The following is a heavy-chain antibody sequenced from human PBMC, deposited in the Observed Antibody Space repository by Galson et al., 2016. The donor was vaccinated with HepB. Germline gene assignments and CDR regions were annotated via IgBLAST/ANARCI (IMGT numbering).Heavy chain of an antibody. CDR2: ISGSGAST. CDR3: ARQFSGSY. Sequence: SLRLSCAASGFTFSNYDMSWVRQAPGRGLEWVSGISGSGASTTYADSVKGRFTISRDNSKNALHLQMNSLRAEDTAMYFCARQFSGSYLGQGTLVTVSS. D-gene: IGHD3-22*01. V-gene: IGHV3-23*01. J-gene: IGHJ4*02. CDR1: GFTFSNYD.